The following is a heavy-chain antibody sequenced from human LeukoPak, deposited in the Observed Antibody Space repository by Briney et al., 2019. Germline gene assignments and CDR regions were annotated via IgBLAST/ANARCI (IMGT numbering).Heavy chain of an antibody. J-gene: IGHJ4*02. CDR2: IYFTGST. CDR3: ATGYCSSTSCYEGGY. Sequence: KASETLSLNCSVSGGFISSHYWSWIRRPPGKGLEWIGYIYFTGSTKYNPSLQSRVTISRDMSKKQFSLSLMSVTAADTAVYYCATGYCSSTSCYEGGYWGQGTLVTVSS. V-gene: IGHV4-59*11. CDR1: GGFISSHY. D-gene: IGHD2-2*01.